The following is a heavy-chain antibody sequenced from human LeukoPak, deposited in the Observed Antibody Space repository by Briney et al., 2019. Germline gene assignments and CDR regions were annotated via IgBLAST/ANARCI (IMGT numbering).Heavy chain of an antibody. CDR2: ISAYNGNT. D-gene: IGHD2-15*01. CDR3: AREPRYCSGGSCSIFGYEGLGY. CDR1: GYTFTSYG. Sequence: ASVKVSCKASGYTFTSYGISWVRQAPGQGLEWMGWISAYNGNTNYAQKLQGRVTMTTDTSTSTAYMELSSLRSEDTAVYYCAREPRYCSGGSCSIFGYEGLGYWGQGTLVTVSS. J-gene: IGHJ4*02. V-gene: IGHV1-18*01.